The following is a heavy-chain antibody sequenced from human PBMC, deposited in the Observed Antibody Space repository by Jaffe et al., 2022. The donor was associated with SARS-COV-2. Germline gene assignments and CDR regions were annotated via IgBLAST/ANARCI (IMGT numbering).Heavy chain of an antibody. J-gene: IGHJ4*02. V-gene: IGHV3-74*01. CDR2: ISSDGSST. D-gene: IGHD2-21*02. CDR1: GFTFSSYW. Sequence: EVQLVESGGGLVQPGGSLRLSCAASGFTFSSYWMHWVRQAPGEGLVWVSRISSDGSSTTYADSVKGRFTISRDNAKNTLYLQMNSLRGEDTAVYYCTRAAVVTPGTFLGYWGQGTLVTVSS. CDR3: TRAAVVTPGTFLGY.